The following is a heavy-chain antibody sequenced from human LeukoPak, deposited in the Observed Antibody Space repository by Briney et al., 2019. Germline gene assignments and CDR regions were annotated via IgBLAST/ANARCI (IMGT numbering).Heavy chain of an antibody. Sequence: GASVKVSCKASGGDFNSHIINWVRQAPGQGLEWMGRIIPMRNLANYANKFQGRVIITADNSRRTAYMEMSRLTSDDTAVYYCARGKYCSGGECYSVRTSYDGFDSWGQGTVVSVSS. CDR1: GGDFNSHI. CDR3: ARGKYCSGGECYSVRTSYDGFDS. J-gene: IGHJ5*01. V-gene: IGHV1-69*02. CDR2: IIPMRNLA. D-gene: IGHD2-15*01.